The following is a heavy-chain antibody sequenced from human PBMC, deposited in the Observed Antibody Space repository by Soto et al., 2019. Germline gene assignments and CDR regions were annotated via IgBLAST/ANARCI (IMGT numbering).Heavy chain of an antibody. V-gene: IGHV3-74*01. J-gene: IGHJ6*03. D-gene: IGHD3-3*01. CDR1: GFTFSSYW. CDR3: ARVGSIGFLEWLEPYYYYYMDV. CDR2: INSDGSST. Sequence: GGSLRLSCAAPGFTFSSYWMHWVRQAPGKGLVWVSRINSDGSSTSYADSVKGRFTISRDNAKNTLYLQMNSLRAEDTAVYYCARVGSIGFLEWLEPYYYYYMDVWGKGPTVTVS.